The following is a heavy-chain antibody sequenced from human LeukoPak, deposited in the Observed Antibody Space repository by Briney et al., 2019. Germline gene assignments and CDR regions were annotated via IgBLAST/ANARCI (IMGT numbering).Heavy chain of an antibody. CDR3: ARAWGDIVVVPAAPYGMDV. CDR1: GYTFTSYG. D-gene: IGHD2-2*01. CDR2: ISAYNGNT. J-gene: IGHJ6*02. V-gene: IGHV1-18*01. Sequence: ASVKVSCKASGYTFTSYGISWVRQAPGQGLEWMGWISAYNGNTNYAQKLQGRVTMTTDTSTSTAYMELRSLRSDDTAVYYCARAWGDIVVVPAAPYGMDVWGQGTTVTVSS.